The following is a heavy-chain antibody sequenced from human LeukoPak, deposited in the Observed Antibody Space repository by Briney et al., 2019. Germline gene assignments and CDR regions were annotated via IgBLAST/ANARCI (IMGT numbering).Heavy chain of an antibody. CDR2: IYYSGST. V-gene: IGHV4-39*07. Sequence: SETLSVTCTVSGGSISSSSYYWGWIRQPPGKGLEWIGSIYYSGSTYYNPSLKSRVTISVDTSKNQFSLKLSSVTAADTAVYYCAREVAVAAEAIDYWGQGTLVTVSS. CDR3: AREVAVAAEAIDY. J-gene: IGHJ4*02. CDR1: GGSISSSSYY. D-gene: IGHD6-19*01.